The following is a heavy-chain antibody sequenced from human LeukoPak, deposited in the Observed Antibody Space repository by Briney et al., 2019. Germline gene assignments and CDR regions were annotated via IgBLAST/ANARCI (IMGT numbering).Heavy chain of an antibody. Sequence: PTGGSLRLSCSASGFVFTIYTMCWVRQAPGKGPEYVSTISGSGNGFSIYYADSVKGRFTISRDDSKSILYLQMNGLRSEDTAVYYCVKDFGRIRGTPDSWGQGTLVTVSS. CDR2: ISGSGNGFSI. D-gene: IGHD1-26*01. CDR3: VKDFGRIRGTPDS. J-gene: IGHJ4*02. V-gene: IGHV3-64D*06. CDR1: GFVFTIYT.